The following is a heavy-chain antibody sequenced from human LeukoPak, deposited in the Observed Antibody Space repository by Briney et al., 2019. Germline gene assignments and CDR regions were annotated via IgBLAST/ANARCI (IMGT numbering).Heavy chain of an antibody. CDR1: GYTFTTYF. J-gene: IGHJ4*02. V-gene: IGHV1-18*04. D-gene: IGHD2-21*02. CDR2: INAHNGKT. Sequence: ASVQVSCKASGYTFTTYFVTWVRQAPGQGLEWMGSINAHNGKTDYAEKIKGRVTMTTDTSTSTAYLELRNLRSDDTAIYYCAKTSSAGDCYFDFWGQGTLVTVSS. CDR3: AKTSSAGDCYFDF.